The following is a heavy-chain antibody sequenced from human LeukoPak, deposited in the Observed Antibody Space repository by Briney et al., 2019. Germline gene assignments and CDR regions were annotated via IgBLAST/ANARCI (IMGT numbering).Heavy chain of an antibody. CDR3: AKDRKVLADTFDY. D-gene: IGHD6-19*01. J-gene: IGHJ4*02. V-gene: IGHV3-30*02. Sequence: GGSLRLSCAASGFTFSSFGMHWVRQAPGKGLDWLAFIHYDGSNKYYADSVKGRFTISRGNSKNTLYLQMNSLRAEDTAVYYCAKDRKVLADTFDYWGQGTLVTVSS. CDR1: GFTFSSFG. CDR2: IHYDGSNK.